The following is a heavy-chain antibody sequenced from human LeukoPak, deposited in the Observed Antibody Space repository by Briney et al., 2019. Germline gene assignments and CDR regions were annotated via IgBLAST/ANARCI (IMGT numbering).Heavy chain of an antibody. CDR1: DYSISSGHY. J-gene: IGHJ4*02. D-gene: IGHD3-16*01. CDR3: ARIGDRGVYFAY. CDR2: IYHTETT. Sequence: SETLSLTCTVSDYSISSGHYWGWVRQPPGKGLEWIGNIYHTETTYYNPSLKSRITISVDTSKNQFSLRLSSVTAADTAVYYCARIGDRGVYFAYWAQGTLVPVPS. V-gene: IGHV4-38-2*02.